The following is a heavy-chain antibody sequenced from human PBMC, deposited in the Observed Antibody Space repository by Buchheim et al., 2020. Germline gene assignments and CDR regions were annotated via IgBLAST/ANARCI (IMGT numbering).Heavy chain of an antibody. CDR1: GGSFSGYY. J-gene: IGHJ6*03. Sequence: QVQLQQWGAGLLKPSETLSLTCGVYGGSFSGYYWSWNRQPPGKGLEWIGEINHSGSTNYNPSLKSRVTISVDTSKNQFSLKLSSVTAADTAVYYCARSRLYYLSSHHYYYYMDVWGKGTT. V-gene: IGHV4-34*01. D-gene: IGHD3-10*01. CDR3: ARSRLYYLSSHHYYYYMDV. CDR2: INHSGST.